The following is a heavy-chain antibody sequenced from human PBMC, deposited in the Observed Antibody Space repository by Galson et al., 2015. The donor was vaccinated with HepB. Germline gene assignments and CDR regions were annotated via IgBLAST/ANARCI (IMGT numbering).Heavy chain of an antibody. CDR1: GGTFSSYA. CDR2: IIPIFGTA. J-gene: IGHJ4*02. Sequence: CKASGGTFSSYAISWVRQAPGQGLEWMGGIIPIFGTANYAQKSQGRVTITADESTSTAYMELSSLRSEDTAVYYCARGQEYSSSSWFDYWGQGTLVTVSS. D-gene: IGHD6-6*01. CDR3: ARGQEYSSSSWFDY. V-gene: IGHV1-69*01.